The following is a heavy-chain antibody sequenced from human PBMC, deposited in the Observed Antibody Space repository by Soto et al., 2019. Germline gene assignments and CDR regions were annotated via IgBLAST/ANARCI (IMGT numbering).Heavy chain of an antibody. J-gene: IGHJ3*02. Sequence: GGSLRLSCAASGFTFSSYWMSWVRQAPGKGLEWVANIKQDGSEKYYVDSVKGRFTISRDNAKNSLYLQMNSLRAEDTAVYYCARDVDTVTTGAFDIWGQGTMVTVSS. CDR2: IKQDGSEK. CDR3: ARDVDTVTTGAFDI. CDR1: GFTFSSYW. D-gene: IGHD4-17*01. V-gene: IGHV3-7*05.